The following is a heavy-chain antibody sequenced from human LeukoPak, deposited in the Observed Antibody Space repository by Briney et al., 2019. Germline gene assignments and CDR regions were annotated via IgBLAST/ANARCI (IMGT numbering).Heavy chain of an antibody. CDR2: INHSGST. V-gene: IGHV4-34*01. CDR3: ARLREIGRWFDP. J-gene: IGHJ5*02. Sequence: SETLSLTCAVYGGSFSGYCWSWIRQPPGKGLEWIGEINHSGSTNYNPSLKSRVTISVDTSKNQFSLKLSSVTAADTAVYYCARLREIGRWFDPWGQGTLVTVSS. D-gene: IGHD1-26*01. CDR1: GGSFSGYC.